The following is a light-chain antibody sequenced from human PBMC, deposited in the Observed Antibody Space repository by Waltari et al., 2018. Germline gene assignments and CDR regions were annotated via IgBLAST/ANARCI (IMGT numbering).Light chain of an antibody. Sequence: IALTQSPDFPSVTPKEKLTITGRASQGIGSLHWYQQKPEQYPKLLIKYASQSISGVRSRFSGSGSGTDFTLTINGLEAEDAAVYHCHQSSSLPHTFGQGTKLEIK. CDR3: HQSSSLPHT. CDR1: QGIGS. CDR2: YAS. V-gene: IGKV6D-21*02. J-gene: IGKJ2*01.